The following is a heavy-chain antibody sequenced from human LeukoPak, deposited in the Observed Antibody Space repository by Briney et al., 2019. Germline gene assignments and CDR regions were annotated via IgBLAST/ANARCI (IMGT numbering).Heavy chain of an antibody. D-gene: IGHD3-3*01. J-gene: IGHJ4*02. CDR2: IIPLFGTA. CDR3: AREYYDFWSGYSPLGAYFDY. V-gene: IGHV1-69*05. CDR1: GGTFSSYA. Sequence: SVKVSCKASGGTFSSYAISWVRQAPGQGLEWMGGIIPLFGTANYAQKFQGRVTITTDESTSTAYMELSSLRSEDTAVYYCAREYYDFWSGYSPLGAYFDYWGQGTLVTVSS.